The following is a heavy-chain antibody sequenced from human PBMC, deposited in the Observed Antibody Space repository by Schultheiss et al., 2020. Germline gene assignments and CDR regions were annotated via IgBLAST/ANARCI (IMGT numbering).Heavy chain of an antibody. V-gene: IGHV4-59*08. CDR2: IYYSGST. D-gene: IGHD2-2*01. J-gene: IGHJ3*02. CDR1: GGSFSGYY. Sequence: SETLSLTCTVYGGSFSGYYWAWIRQPPGKGLEWIGYIYYSGSTNYNPSLKSRVTISVDTSKNQFSLKLNSVTAADTAVYYCARHGCSSTSCYVGLGAFDIWGQGTMVTVSS. CDR3: ARHGCSSTSCYVGLGAFDI.